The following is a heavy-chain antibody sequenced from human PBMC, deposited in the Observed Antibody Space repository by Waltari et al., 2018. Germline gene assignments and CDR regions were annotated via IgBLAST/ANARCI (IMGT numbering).Heavy chain of an antibody. CDR2: ISYNGNDK. D-gene: IGHD1-1*01. V-gene: IGHV3-30*18. Sequence: QVQLVESGGGAVQPGRSLRLSCAATGFTVRCYAMHWVRQAPGKGLEWVAVISYNGNDKYYTDSVKGRFTISRDNSKNTLYLQMNSLRPEDTAVYYCAKVPGTSQLYYLDNWGQGTLVTVSS. CDR3: AKVPGTSQLYYLDN. CDR1: GFTVRCYA. J-gene: IGHJ4*02.